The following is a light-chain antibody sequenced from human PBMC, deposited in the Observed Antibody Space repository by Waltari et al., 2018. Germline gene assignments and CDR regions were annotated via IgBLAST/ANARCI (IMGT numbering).Light chain of an antibody. J-gene: IGLJ1*01. CDR1: SSDVGASTY. CDR2: LVS. CDR3: SSYTSSHTYV. V-gene: IGLV2-14*03. Sequence: QSALPQPASVSGSPGQSITIPSTATSSDVGASTYVPWYQQYPGTAPKVMIFLVSNRPSGVSDRFSGSKSANTASLTISGLQAEDEADYYCSSYTSSHTYVFGTGTKVTVL.